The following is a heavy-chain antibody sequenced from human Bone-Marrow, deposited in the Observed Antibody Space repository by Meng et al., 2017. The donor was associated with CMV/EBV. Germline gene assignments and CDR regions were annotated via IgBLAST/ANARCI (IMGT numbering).Heavy chain of an antibody. CDR2: IWYDGSNK. D-gene: IGHD5-24*01. Sequence: CAASGFTFSSYGMHWVRQAPGKGLEWVAVIWYDGSNKYYADSVKGRFTISRDNSKNTLYLQMNSLRAEDTAVYYCAKDERWLQFHFDYWGQGTLVTVS. CDR3: AKDERWLQFHFDY. J-gene: IGHJ4*02. V-gene: IGHV3-33*06. CDR1: GFTFSSYG.